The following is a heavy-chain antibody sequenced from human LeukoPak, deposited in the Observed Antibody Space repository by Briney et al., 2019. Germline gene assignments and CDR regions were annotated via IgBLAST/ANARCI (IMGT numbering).Heavy chain of an antibody. J-gene: IGHJ4*02. CDR3: ASEMDHGDYVGGPYYFDY. CDR2: IYYSGRT. Sequence: SETLSLTCTVSGGSINSNNYYWRWIRQPPGRGLEWIGSIYYSGRTSYNPSLKSRVTISVDTSQNQFSLRLSSVTAADTAMYFCASEMDHGDYVGGPYYFDYWGQGTLVTVSS. CDR1: GGSINSNNYY. D-gene: IGHD4-17*01. V-gene: IGHV4-39*07.